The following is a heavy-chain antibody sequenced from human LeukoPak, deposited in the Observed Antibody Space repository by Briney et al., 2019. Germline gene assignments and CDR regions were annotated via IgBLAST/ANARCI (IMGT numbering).Heavy chain of an antibody. D-gene: IGHD3-22*01. J-gene: IGHJ1*01. V-gene: IGHV4-38-2*02. CDR1: GCSISSGYY. CDR2: IYHSGST. Sequence: SETLSLTCTVSGCSISSGYYWGWIRQPPGKGLEWIGSIYHSGSTYYNPSLKSRVTISVDTSKNQFSLKLSSVTAADTAVYYCARASDSGYNEYFQHWGQGTLVTVSS. CDR3: ARASDSGYNEYFQH.